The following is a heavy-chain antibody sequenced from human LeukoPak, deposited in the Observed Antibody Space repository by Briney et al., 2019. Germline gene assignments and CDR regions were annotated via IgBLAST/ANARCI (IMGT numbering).Heavy chain of an antibody. CDR3: ARSVGYSSGWSWGRWFDY. V-gene: IGHV3-21*04. CDR2: ISSSSSYI. D-gene: IGHD6-19*01. J-gene: IGHJ4*02. CDR1: GFTFSSYS. Sequence: GGSLRLSCAASGFTFSSYSMNWVRQAPGKGLEWVSSISSSSSYIYYADSVKGRFTISRDNAKNSLYLQMNSLRAEDTAVYYCARSVGYSSGWSWGRWFDYRGQGTLVTVSS.